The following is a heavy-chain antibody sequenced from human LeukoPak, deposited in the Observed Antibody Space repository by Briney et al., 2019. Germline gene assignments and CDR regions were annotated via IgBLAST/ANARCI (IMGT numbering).Heavy chain of an antibody. CDR3: ARYDFWSGYDAKNAFDI. D-gene: IGHD3-3*01. Sequence: PGGSLRLSCAASGFTVSSNYMSWVRQAPGKGLEWVSVIYSGGSTYYADSVKGRFTISRDNSKNTPYLQMNSLRAEDTAVYYCARYDFWSGYDAKNAFDIWGQGTMVTVSS. CDR2: IYSGGST. J-gene: IGHJ3*02. V-gene: IGHV3-53*01. CDR1: GFTVSSNY.